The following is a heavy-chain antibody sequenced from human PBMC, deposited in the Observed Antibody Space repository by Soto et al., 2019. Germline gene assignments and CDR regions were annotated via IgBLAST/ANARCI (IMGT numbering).Heavy chain of an antibody. CDR3: TRAHLGIWFGELRLDYSYGMDV. Sequence: GGSLRLSCAASGFTFSGSAMHWVRQASGKGLEWVGRIRSKANSYATAYAASVKGRITISRDDSKNTAYLQMNSLKTEDTAVYYCTRAHLGIWFGELRLDYSYGMDVWGQGTTVTVSS. D-gene: IGHD3-10*01. V-gene: IGHV3-73*01. CDR2: IRSKANSYAT. J-gene: IGHJ6*02. CDR1: GFTFSGSA.